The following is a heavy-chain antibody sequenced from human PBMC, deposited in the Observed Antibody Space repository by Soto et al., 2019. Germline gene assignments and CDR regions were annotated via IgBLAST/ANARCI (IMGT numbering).Heavy chain of an antibody. V-gene: IGHV3-21*01. CDR1: GFTFSSYS. Sequence: GGSLRLCCAASGFTFSSYSMNWVRQAPGKGLEWVSSISSSSSYIYYADSVKGRFTISRDNAKNSLYLQMNSLRAEDTAVYYCARSLATRTPRDYWGQGTLVTVSS. J-gene: IGHJ4*02. CDR2: ISSSSSYI. CDR3: ARSLATRTPRDY. D-gene: IGHD1-26*01.